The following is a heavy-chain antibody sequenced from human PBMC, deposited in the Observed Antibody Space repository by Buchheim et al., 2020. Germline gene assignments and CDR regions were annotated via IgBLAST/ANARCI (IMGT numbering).Heavy chain of an antibody. CDR2: NYYLGSA. J-gene: IGHJ4*02. Sequence: QVQLQESGPGLVAPSETLSLTCTVSGGSISSYYWSWIRQPPGKGLEWIGYNYYLGSASYNPSLKSRVAISVDTAKNQFSLRLSSVTSADTAVYYCARLFLSGGVIRFFDFWGQGTL. V-gene: IGHV4-59*01. D-gene: IGHD3-10*01. CDR1: GGSISSYY. CDR3: ARLFLSGGVIRFFDF.